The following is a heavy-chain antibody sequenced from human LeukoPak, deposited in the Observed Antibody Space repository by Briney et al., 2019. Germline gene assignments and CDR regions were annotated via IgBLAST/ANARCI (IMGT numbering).Heavy chain of an antibody. Sequence: SETLSLTCAVYGGSFSGYYWSWIRHPPGKGLEWIGEINHSGSTNYNPSLKSRVTISVDTSKNQFSLKLSSVTAADTAVYYCARGKPGNPRSEWFDPWGQGTLVTVSA. V-gene: IGHV4-34*01. D-gene: IGHD1-14*01. CDR2: INHSGST. CDR1: GGSFSGYY. CDR3: ARGKPGNPRSEWFDP. J-gene: IGHJ5*02.